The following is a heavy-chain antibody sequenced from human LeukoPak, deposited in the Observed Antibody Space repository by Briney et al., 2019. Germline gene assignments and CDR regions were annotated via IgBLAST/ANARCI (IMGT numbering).Heavy chain of an antibody. CDR3: ARETGEQWLPQY. V-gene: IGHV1-2*02. D-gene: IGHD6-19*01. J-gene: IGHJ4*02. CDR2: INPNSGGT. Sequence: GASVNVSCKASVYTFTGYYMHWVRQAPGQGLEWMGWINPNSGGTNYAQKFQGRVTMTRDTSISTAYMELSRLRSDDTAVYYCARETGEQWLPQYWGQGTLVTVSS. CDR1: VYTFTGYY.